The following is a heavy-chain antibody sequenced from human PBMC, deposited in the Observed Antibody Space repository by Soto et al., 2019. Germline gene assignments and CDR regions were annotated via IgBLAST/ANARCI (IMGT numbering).Heavy chain of an antibody. Sequence: SETLSLTCTVSGGSISSGGYYWSWIRQHPGKGLEWIGYTYSSGSTNFNPSLKSRVTISVDTSKNQFSLKLRSVTAADTAVYYCARDSIEDGYNTFDYWGQGTLVTVSS. CDR2: TYSSGST. V-gene: IGHV4-61*08. J-gene: IGHJ4*02. D-gene: IGHD5-12*01. CDR1: GGSISSGGYY. CDR3: ARDSIEDGYNTFDY.